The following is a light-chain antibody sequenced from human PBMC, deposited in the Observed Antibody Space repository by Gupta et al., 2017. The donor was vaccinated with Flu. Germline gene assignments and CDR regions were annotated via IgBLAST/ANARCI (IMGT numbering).Light chain of an antibody. J-gene: IGKJ5*01. CDR2: WAS. V-gene: IGKV4-1*01. CDR1: QSVFYISNNKNY. Sequence: ATINCKSSQSVFYISNNKNYLAWYQQKPGQPPKLLVYWASTRESGVPDRFSGSGSGTDFTLTISSLQAEDVAVYYCQHYYSTPTITFGQGT. CDR3: QHYYSTPTIT.